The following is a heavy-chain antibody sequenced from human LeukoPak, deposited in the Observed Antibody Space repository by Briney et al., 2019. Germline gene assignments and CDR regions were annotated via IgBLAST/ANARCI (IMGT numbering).Heavy chain of an antibody. V-gene: IGHV4-34*01. CDR1: GGSFSGYY. Sequence: SETLSLTCAVYGGSFSGYYWSWIRQPPGKGLEWIGEINHSGSINYNPSLKSRVTISVDTSKNQFSLKLSSVTAADTAVYYCARVGSGWANWFDPWGQGTLVTVSS. J-gene: IGHJ5*02. D-gene: IGHD6-19*01. CDR2: INHSGSI. CDR3: ARVGSGWANWFDP.